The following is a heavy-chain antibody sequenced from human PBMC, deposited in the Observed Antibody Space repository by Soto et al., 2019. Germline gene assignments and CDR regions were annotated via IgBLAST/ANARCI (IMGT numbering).Heavy chain of an antibody. Sequence: GASVKVSCKASGGTFSSYAISWVRQAPGQGLEWMGGIISIFGTANYAQKFQGRVTMTRDTSTSTVYMELSSLRSEDTAVYYCARDPVDTALVTGKPYYYYGMDVWGQGTTVTVSS. V-gene: IGHV1-69*05. CDR3: ARDPVDTALVTGKPYYYYGMDV. CDR1: GGTFSSYA. D-gene: IGHD5-18*01. CDR2: IISIFGTA. J-gene: IGHJ6*02.